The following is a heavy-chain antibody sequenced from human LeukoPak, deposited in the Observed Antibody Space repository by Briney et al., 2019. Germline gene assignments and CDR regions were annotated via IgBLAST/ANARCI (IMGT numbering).Heavy chain of an antibody. CDR3: AGQRVVAATPAHEAPYYFGY. V-gene: IGHV4-34*01. J-gene: IGHJ4*02. CDR1: GGSFSGHY. D-gene: IGHD2-15*01. Sequence: SETLSLTCAVYGGSFSGHYWSWIRQPPGKGLEWIGEINHSGSTNYNPSLKSRVTISVDTSKTQFSLKLSSVTAADTAVFYCAGQRVVAATPAHEAPYYFGYWGQGTLVTVSS. CDR2: INHSGST.